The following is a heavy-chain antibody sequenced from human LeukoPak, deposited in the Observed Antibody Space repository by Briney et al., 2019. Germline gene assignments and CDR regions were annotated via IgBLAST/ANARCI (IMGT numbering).Heavy chain of an antibody. J-gene: IGHJ3*02. Sequence: SETLSLTCTVSGGSISSGSYYWSWIRQPAGKGLEWIGRTYTSGSTNYNPSLKSRVTISVDTSKNQFSLKLSSVTAADTAVYYCARWEVRLNAFEMWGQGTMVTVSS. CDR1: GGSISSGSYY. CDR3: ARWEVRLNAFEM. CDR2: TYTSGST. D-gene: IGHD3-10*01. V-gene: IGHV4-61*02.